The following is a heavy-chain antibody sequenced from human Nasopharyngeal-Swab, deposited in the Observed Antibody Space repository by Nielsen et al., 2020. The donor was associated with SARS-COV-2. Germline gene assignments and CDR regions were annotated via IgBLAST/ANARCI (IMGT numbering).Heavy chain of an antibody. D-gene: IGHD2-2*01. V-gene: IGHV4-4*02. CDR3: ARARYCSSTSCYYAGGMDV. Sequence: GSLRLSCAVSSGSISSSNWWSWVRQPPGKGLEWIGEIYHSGSTNYNPSLKSRVTISVDTSKNQFSLKLSSVTAADTAVYYCARARYCSSTSCYYAGGMDVWGQGTTVTVS. J-gene: IGHJ6*02. CDR1: SGSISSSNW. CDR2: IYHSGST.